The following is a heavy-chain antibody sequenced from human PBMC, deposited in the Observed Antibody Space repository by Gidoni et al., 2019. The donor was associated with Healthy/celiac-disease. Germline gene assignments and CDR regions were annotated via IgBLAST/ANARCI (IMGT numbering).Heavy chain of an antibody. V-gene: IGHV3-48*01. CDR1: GFTFSSYS. Sequence: EVQLVESGGGLVQPGGSLRLSCAASGFTFSSYSMNWVRQAPGKGLEWVSYISSSSSTIYYADSVKGRFTISRDNAKNSLYLQMNSLRAEDTAVYYCARDPIDIVVVTAKPDYWGQGTLVTVSS. CDR3: ARDPIDIVVVTAKPDY. J-gene: IGHJ4*02. CDR2: ISSSSSTI. D-gene: IGHD2-21*02.